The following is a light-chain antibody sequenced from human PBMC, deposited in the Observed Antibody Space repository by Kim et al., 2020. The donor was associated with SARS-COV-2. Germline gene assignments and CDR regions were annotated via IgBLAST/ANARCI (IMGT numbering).Light chain of an antibody. Sequence: PGEGATLSCRASHGVGISLAWYQQTPGQAPRLLIYDASSRATGIPDRFSGSGSGTDFTLTIGSLEPRDFAIYYCQQRGNWPPALTFGGGTKVDIK. J-gene: IGKJ4*01. CDR1: HGVGIS. V-gene: IGKV3-11*01. CDR3: QQRGNWPPALT. CDR2: DAS.